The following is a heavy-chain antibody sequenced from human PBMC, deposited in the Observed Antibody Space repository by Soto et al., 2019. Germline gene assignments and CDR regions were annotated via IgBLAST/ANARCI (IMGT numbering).Heavy chain of an antibody. V-gene: IGHV1-2*04. CDR3: ARDRKRYYYDSSGYSRYYYYGMDV. CDR1: GYTFTGYY. Sequence: ASVKVSCKASGYTFTGYYMHWVRQAPGQGLERMGWINPNSGGTNYAQKFQGWVTMTRDTSISTAYMELSRLRSDDTAVYYCARDRKRYYYDSSGYSRYYYYGMDVWGQGTTVTVSS. D-gene: IGHD3-22*01. CDR2: INPNSGGT. J-gene: IGHJ6*02.